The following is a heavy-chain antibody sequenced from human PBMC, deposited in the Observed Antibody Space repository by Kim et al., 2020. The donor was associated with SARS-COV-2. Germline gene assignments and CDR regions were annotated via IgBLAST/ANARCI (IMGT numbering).Heavy chain of an antibody. V-gene: IGHV3-7*03. CDR1: GFTFSNFW. CDR2: IKPDGSEK. J-gene: IGHJ4*02. CDR3: VRNKGWVFDS. Sequence: GGSLRLSCAASGFTFSNFWMTWVRQAPGKGLEWVANIKPDGSEKYYVDSVKGRITVSRDNAKNSLYLQMNNLSVEDTAVYYCVRNKGWVFDSWGQGTLVTVSS. D-gene: IGHD6-19*01.